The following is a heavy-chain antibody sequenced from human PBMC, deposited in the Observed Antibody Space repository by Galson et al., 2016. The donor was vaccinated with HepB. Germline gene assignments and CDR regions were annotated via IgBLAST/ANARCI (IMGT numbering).Heavy chain of an antibody. D-gene: IGHD3-22*01. J-gene: IGHJ3*02. Sequence: SETLSLTCAVYGGSFGAYNLSWIRQPPGKGLEWIGEIYHSGGTCYNPSLKSRVTILVDTSKTQFSPSLSSVTAADTAVYYCARKVYSYDTSGYPHDAFDIWGQGTMVTVSS. CDR3: ARKVYSYDTSGYPHDAFDI. CDR1: GGSFGAYN. CDR2: IYHSGGT. V-gene: IGHV4-34*01.